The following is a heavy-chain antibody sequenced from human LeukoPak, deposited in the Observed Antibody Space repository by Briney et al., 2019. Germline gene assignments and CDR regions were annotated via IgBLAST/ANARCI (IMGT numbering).Heavy chain of an antibody. V-gene: IGHV1-18*01. J-gene: IGHJ6*03. Sequence: ASVKVSCKASGYTFTSYGISWVRQAPGRGLEWMGWISAYNGNTNYAQKLQGRVTMTTDTSTSTAYMELRSLRSDDTAVYYCARIDWLTGYYYYMDVWGKGTTVTVSS. CDR1: GYTFTSYG. CDR2: ISAYNGNT. CDR3: ARIDWLTGYYYYMDV. D-gene: IGHD3-9*01.